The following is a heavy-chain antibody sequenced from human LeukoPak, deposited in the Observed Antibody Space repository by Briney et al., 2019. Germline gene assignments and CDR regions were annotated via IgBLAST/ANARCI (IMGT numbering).Heavy chain of an antibody. Sequence: GGSLRLSCAASGFTFSSYWMSWARQAPGKGLEWVTNIKQDGSEKYYVDSVKGRFTISRDNARNSLYLQMNSLRAEDTAVYYCAKLAVADRFDYWGQGTLVTVSS. CDR3: AKLAVADRFDY. D-gene: IGHD6-19*01. V-gene: IGHV3-7*01. J-gene: IGHJ4*02. CDR1: GFTFSSYW. CDR2: IKQDGSEK.